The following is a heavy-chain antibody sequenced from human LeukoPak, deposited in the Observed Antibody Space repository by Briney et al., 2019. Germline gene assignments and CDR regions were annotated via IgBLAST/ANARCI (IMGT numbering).Heavy chain of an antibody. V-gene: IGHV3-74*01. CDR2: INIDGRSI. CDR3: ARVPATGTAFDD. CDR1: TFTFSDYW. D-gene: IGHD6-13*01. Sequence: GGSLRLSCAASTFTFSDYWMHWVRQAPGKGLVCVSRINIDGRSISYADSVKGRFTISRDNAKNTLYLQMNSLRAEDTAVYYCARVPATGTAFDDWGQGTLVTVSS. J-gene: IGHJ4*02.